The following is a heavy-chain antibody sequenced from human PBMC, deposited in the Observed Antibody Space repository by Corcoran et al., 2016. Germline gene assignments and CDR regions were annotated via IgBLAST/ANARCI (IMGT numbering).Heavy chain of an antibody. D-gene: IGHD3-10*01. CDR2: INHSGST. Sequence: QLQQWGAGLLKPSETLSLPCAVYGGSFSGYYWSWIRQPPGKGLEWIGEINHSGSTNYNPSLKSRVTISVDTSKHPFSLTLSSVTAADTAGYYCARAKYYGSGLISDYFDYWGQVTLVTVSS. CDR1: GGSFSGYY. CDR3: ARAKYYGSGLISDYFDY. J-gene: IGHJ4*02. V-gene: IGHV4-34*01.